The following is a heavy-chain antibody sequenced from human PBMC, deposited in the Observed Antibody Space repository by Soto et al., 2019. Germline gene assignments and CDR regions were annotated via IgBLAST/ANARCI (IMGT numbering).Heavy chain of an antibody. CDR2: ISAYNGNT. V-gene: IGHV1-18*01. Sequence: QVPLVQSGAEVKKPGASVKVSCKASGYTFTSYGISWVRQAPEQGLEWMGWISAYNGNTNYAQKLKGRVTMTTDTPTSTAYRGLGTLRSDDRAVYYCARAVVGGFYYFDCWGQGTLVTVSS. CDR3: ARAVVGGFYYFDC. D-gene: IGHD2-15*01. CDR1: GYTFTSYG. J-gene: IGHJ4*02.